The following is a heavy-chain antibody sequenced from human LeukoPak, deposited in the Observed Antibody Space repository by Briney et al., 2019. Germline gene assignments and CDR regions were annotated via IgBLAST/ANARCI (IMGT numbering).Heavy chain of an antibody. CDR1: GGSISSPNYY. D-gene: IGHD3-3*01. CDR2: IYYSGST. V-gene: IGHV4-39*01. Sequence: SETLSLTCTISGGSISSPNYYWGWIRQPPGKGLEWIGSIYYSGSTYYNPPLKSRVTISVDTSKNHFSLKLNSVTAADTAVYYCQSRYLEWLLEYWGQGTLVTVSS. CDR3: QSRYLEWLLEY. J-gene: IGHJ4*02.